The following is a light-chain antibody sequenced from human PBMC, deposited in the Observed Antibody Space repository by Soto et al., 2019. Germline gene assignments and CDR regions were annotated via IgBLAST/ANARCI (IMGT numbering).Light chain of an antibody. CDR2: SAS. J-gene: IGKJ1*01. V-gene: IGKV1-39*01. Sequence: DIQMTQSPSSLSASVGDSFTITCRSSQTIANYLNWYQQKPGKPPNLLIYSASTLQRGVPSRFRGSGSGTDFTLTISSLQPEDFASYYCQQSYNVLSWTFGQGTKVDIK. CDR3: QQSYNVLSWT. CDR1: QTIANY.